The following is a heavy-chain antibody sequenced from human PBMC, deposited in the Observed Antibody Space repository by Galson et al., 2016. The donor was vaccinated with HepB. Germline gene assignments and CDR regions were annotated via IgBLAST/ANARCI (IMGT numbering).Heavy chain of an antibody. CDR2: ISGSSDNK. CDR1: GFTFSSYG. Sequence: SLRLSCAASGFTFSSYGMSWVSQVSGKGLEWVSGISGSSDNKYYADSVKGRFTISRDNSKNKVPLQMNSLRAEDTATYYCVKGRIWYNYYYMDVWGKGTTVTVSS. D-gene: IGHD2-15*01. CDR3: VKGRIWYNYYYMDV. J-gene: IGHJ6*03. V-gene: IGHV3-23*01.